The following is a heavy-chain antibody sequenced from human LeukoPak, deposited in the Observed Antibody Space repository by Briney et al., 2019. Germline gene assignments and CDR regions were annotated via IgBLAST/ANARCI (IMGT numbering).Heavy chain of an antibody. Sequence: GGSLRLSCAASGFTFSSYWMNWVRQAPGKGLEWVANIKQDGSEKYYVDSVKGRFTISRDNTKNSLYLQMNSLRAEDTAVYYCAKVNGYYYDSSGPSDYWGQGTLVTVSS. V-gene: IGHV3-7*03. CDR2: IKQDGSEK. CDR1: GFTFSSYW. D-gene: IGHD3-22*01. J-gene: IGHJ4*02. CDR3: AKVNGYYYDSSGPSDY.